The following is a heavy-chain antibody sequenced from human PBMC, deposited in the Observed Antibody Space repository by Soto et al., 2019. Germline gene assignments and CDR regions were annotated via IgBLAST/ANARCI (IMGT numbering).Heavy chain of an antibody. CDR1: GFTFSNYA. Sequence: GGSLRLSCAASGFTFSNYAMSWVRPAPGKGLEWVSSISSSSSYIYYADSVKGRFTISRDNAKNSLYLQMNSLRAEDTAVYYCARALDQLLGGMDVWGQGTTVTVSS. J-gene: IGHJ6*02. CDR3: ARALDQLLGGMDV. V-gene: IGHV3-21*01. D-gene: IGHD2-2*01. CDR2: ISSSSSYI.